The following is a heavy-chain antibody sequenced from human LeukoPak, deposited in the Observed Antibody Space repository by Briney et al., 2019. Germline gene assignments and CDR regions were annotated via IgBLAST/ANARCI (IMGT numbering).Heavy chain of an antibody. CDR1: GGSISRTNYY. Sequence: PSETLSLTCTVSGGSISRTNYYWGSIRQPPGKGLEWIGTIYHSGSTYYNPSLRSRVTISVDTSKNHFSLNLSSVTAADTAVYYCARMGLLRFLEWFSDYWGQGTLVTVSS. V-gene: IGHV4-39*07. CDR3: ARMGLLRFLEWFSDY. CDR2: IYHSGST. J-gene: IGHJ4*02. D-gene: IGHD3-3*01.